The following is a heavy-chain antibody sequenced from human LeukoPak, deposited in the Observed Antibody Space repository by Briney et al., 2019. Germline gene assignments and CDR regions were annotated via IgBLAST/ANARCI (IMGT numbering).Heavy chain of an antibody. CDR3: AKHQHYYDSSGYYPVGAFDI. J-gene: IGHJ3*02. V-gene: IGHV3-23*01. Sequence: PGGSLRLSCAASGFTFSSYAMSWVRQAPGKGLEWVSAISGSGGSTYYADSVKGRFTISRDNSKNTLYLQMNSLRAEDTAVYYCAKHQHYYDSSGYYPVGAFDIWGQGTMVTVSS. D-gene: IGHD3-22*01. CDR2: ISGSGGST. CDR1: GFTFSSYA.